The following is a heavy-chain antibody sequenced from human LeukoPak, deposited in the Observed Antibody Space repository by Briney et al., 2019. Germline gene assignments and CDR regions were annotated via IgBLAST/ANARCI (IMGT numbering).Heavy chain of an antibody. J-gene: IGHJ6*02. Sequence: ASVKVSCKASGGTLSSYAISWVRQAPGQGLEWMGGIIPIFGTANYAQKFQGRVTITADESTSTAYMELSSLRSEDTAVYYCAGTIVLMVYAPTLHQADYYYYGMDVWGQGTTVTVSS. CDR1: GGTLSSYA. CDR3: AGTIVLMVYAPTLHQADYYYYGMDV. D-gene: IGHD2-8*01. CDR2: IIPIFGTA. V-gene: IGHV1-69*13.